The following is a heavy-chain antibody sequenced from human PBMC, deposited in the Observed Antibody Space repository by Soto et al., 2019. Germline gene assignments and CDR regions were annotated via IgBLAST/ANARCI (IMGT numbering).Heavy chain of an antibody. V-gene: IGHV4-30-2*01. CDR3: ARAYYDASGWRYWFDP. J-gene: IGHJ5*02. CDR2: IYHSGNT. D-gene: IGHD3-22*01. CDR1: GASIITDGYS. Sequence: QLQLQESGSGLVKPSHTLSLTCTVSGASIITDGYSWTWIRQPPAKGLEWIGYIYHSGNTYYNPSLKSQVTISISRSKTQFSLTLSSVTAADTAVYYCARAYYDASGWRYWFDPWGQGTLVTVSS.